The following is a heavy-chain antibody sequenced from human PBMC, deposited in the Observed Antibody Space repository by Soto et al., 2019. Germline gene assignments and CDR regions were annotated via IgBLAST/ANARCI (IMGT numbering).Heavy chain of an antibody. CDR2: MNPNSGNT. CDR3: ARGGTIFGVVIDYYYYYGMDV. Sequence: VASVKVSCKASGYTFTSYDINWVRQATGQGLEWMGWMNPNSGNTGYAQKFQGRVTMTRNTSISTAYMELSSLRSEDTAVYYCARGGTIFGVVIDYYYYYGMDVWGQGTTVTVSS. D-gene: IGHD3-3*01. CDR1: GYTFTSYD. J-gene: IGHJ6*02. V-gene: IGHV1-8*01.